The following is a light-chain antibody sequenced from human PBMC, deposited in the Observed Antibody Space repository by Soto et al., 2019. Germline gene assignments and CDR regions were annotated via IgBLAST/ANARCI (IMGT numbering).Light chain of an antibody. Sequence: DIRMTQSPSTLSASVGDRVTITCRASQSISTWLAWYQQKPGKAPKLLIYDAFYLERGVPSRFSGSGSGTEFTLIISSLQPDDLATYYCQQYNSFWTFGQGTKVEI. V-gene: IGKV1-5*01. CDR2: DAF. CDR3: QQYNSFWT. CDR1: QSISTW. J-gene: IGKJ1*01.